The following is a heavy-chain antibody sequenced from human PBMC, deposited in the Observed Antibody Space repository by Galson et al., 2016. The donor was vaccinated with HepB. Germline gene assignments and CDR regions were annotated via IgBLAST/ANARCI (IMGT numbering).Heavy chain of an antibody. Sequence: SLRLSCAASGFPFRSNAMHWVRQAPGKGLEWVAVISYDGSKKVYADSVKGRFTISRDNSKNTFHLQMNSLRPEDTAVYYCARDLTPLIVVVNTYHFDSWGQGTRVTVFS. D-gene: IGHD3-22*01. V-gene: IGHV3-30*04. CDR3: ARDLTPLIVVVNTYHFDS. CDR2: ISYDGSKK. J-gene: IGHJ4*02. CDR1: GFPFRSNA.